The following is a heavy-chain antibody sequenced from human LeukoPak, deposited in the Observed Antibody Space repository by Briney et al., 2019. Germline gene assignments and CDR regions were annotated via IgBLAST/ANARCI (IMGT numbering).Heavy chain of an antibody. CDR3: ATWPGAWYGEDY. CDR1: GFTFSSYW. J-gene: IGHJ4*02. CDR2: INGDGTRT. D-gene: IGHD3-10*01. Sequence: PGGSLRLSCAASGFTFSSYWMHWVRQAPGKGLVWVSRINGDGTRTNYADSVKGRSTISRDNSQNAIYLQMNGLRAEDTAVYYCATWPGAWYGEDYWGQGTLVTVSS. V-gene: IGHV3-74*01.